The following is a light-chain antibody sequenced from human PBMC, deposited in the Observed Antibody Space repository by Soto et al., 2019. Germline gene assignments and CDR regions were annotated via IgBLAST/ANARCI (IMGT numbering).Light chain of an antibody. CDR2: DSS. V-gene: IGKV3-11*01. CDR3: QQRSDWPWT. J-gene: IGKJ1*01. CDR1: QSVSSN. Sequence: DIVLTQSPGTLSLSPGERAILSCRASQSVSSNLAWYRQKPGQAPRLLIYDSSNRAAGIPARFSGSGTGTDFTLTVSSLEPEDFVVYYCQQRSDWPWTFGQGTKVDIK.